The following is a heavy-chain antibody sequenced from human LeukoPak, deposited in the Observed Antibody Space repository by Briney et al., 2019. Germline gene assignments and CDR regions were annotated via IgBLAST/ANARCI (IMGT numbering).Heavy chain of an antibody. CDR3: ARGTEKTRISGYYSFDH. CDR1: GGSISGYF. CDR2: VYTSVTT. D-gene: IGHD5-12*01. Sequence: PSETRSLTCTVSGGSISGYFWTWIRQPAGKELEWIGRVYTSVTTYYNPSLESRVTISLDTFNNQFSLRVTSVTAADTAIYYCARGTEKTRISGYYSFDHWGRGLLVTVSS. J-gene: IGHJ4*02. V-gene: IGHV4-4*07.